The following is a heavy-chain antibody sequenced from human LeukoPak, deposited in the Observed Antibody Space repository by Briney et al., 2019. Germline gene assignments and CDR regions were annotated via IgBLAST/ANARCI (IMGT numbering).Heavy chain of an antibody. Sequence: SETLSLTCAVSGYSISTGYFWGWIWQPPGKGLEWIGSLYHSGTTYYNPSLKSRVTTSVDTSKNQFSLRLTSVTAADTAVYYCARHRRYCGNTSCWPFDYWGQGTLVSVSS. CDR1: GYSISTGYF. J-gene: IGHJ4*02. V-gene: IGHV4-38-2*01. CDR2: LYHSGTT. CDR3: ARHRRYCGNTSCWPFDY. D-gene: IGHD2-2*01.